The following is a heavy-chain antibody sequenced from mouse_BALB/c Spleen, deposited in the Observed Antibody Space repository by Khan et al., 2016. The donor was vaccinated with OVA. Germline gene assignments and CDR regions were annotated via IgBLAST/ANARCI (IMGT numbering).Heavy chain of an antibody. CDR3: ARRDLRWDFDY. CDR1: GYTFINYW. J-gene: IGHJ2*01. D-gene: IGHD1-1*01. Sequence: QVQLKESGAELAKPGASMKMSCKASGYTFINYWILWVKQRPGQGLEWIGYINPSTGYTEYNQNFKDKATLTADKSSSPAYMQLSSLTSEDSAVYYCARRDLRWDFDYGGQGTTLTVSS. CDR2: INPSTGYT. V-gene: IGHV1-7*01.